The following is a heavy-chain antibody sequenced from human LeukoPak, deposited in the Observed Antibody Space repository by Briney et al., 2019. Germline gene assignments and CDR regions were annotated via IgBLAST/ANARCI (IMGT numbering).Heavy chain of an antibody. D-gene: IGHD3-3*01. CDR3: ARGSQYYDFWSGYYSDAFDI. J-gene: IGHJ3*02. CDR1: GGSISTYY. CDR2: SHYSGST. V-gene: IGHV4-59*12. Sequence: SETLSLTCTVSGGSISTYYWSWIRQPPGKGLEWIGCSHYSGSTNYNPSLKSRVTMSVDTSTNQFSLKLSSVTAADTAVYYCARGSQYYDFWSGYYSDAFDIWGQGTMVTVSS.